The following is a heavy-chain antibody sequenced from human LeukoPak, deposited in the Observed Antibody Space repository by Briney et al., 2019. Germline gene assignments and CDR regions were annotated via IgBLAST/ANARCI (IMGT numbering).Heavy chain of an antibody. CDR2: MNPNSGNT. V-gene: IGHV1-8*01. Sequence: ASVKVSCKASGYTFTSYDINWVRQATGQGLEWMGWMNPNSGNTGYAQKFQGRVTMTRNTSISTAYMELSSLRSEDTAVYYCARSRGRDGYNGGLRFDPWGQGTLVTVSS. CDR3: ARSRGRDGYNGGLRFDP. J-gene: IGHJ5*02. CDR1: GYTFTSYD. D-gene: IGHD5-24*01.